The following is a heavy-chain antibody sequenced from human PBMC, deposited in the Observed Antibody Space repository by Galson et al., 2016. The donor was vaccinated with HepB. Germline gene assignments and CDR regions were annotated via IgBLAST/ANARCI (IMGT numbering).Heavy chain of an antibody. J-gene: IGHJ4*02. V-gene: IGHV3-33*01. CDR2: IWSDGSNK. D-gene: IGHD6-13*01. CDR3: AREAGIAAAATYDY. Sequence: SLRLSCAASGFTFSRYGMHWVRQAPGKGLEWVALIWSDGSNKYYADAVKGRFTISRDNSKNTAYLQMTSLRAEDRAVYYCAREAGIAAAATYDYWGQGTLFTVSS. CDR1: GFTFSRYG.